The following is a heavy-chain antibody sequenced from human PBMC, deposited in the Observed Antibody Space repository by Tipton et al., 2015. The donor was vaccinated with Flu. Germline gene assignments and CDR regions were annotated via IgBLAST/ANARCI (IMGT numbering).Heavy chain of an antibody. CDR2: INHSGRT. D-gene: IGHD4-23*01. CDR3: ARHGGYYFDY. CDR1: GESVSGHY. Sequence: TLSLTCAVYGESVSGHYWSWIRQPPGKGLEWIGEINHSGRTNYNPSLKSRVTISVDTSKNQFSLKLSSVNAADTAVYYCARHGGYYFDYWGQGTLVTVSS. J-gene: IGHJ4*02. V-gene: IGHV4-34*01.